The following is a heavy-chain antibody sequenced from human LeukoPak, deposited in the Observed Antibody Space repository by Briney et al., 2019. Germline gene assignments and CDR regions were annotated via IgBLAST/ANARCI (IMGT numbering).Heavy chain of an antibody. Sequence: GGSLRLSCAASGFTFSSYAMHWVRQAPGKGLEWVAVISYDGSNKYYADSVKGRFTISRDNSKNTLYLQMNSLRAEDTAVYYCARAQNWGLSDYWGQGTLVTVSS. CDR1: GFTFSSYA. CDR2: ISYDGSNK. V-gene: IGHV3-30-3*01. CDR3: ARAQNWGLSDY. J-gene: IGHJ4*02. D-gene: IGHD7-27*01.